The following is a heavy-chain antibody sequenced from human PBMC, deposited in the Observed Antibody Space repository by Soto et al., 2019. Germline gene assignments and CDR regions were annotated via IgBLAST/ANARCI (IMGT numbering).Heavy chain of an antibody. CDR3: AHTAYYYDSSGYYPYYFDY. D-gene: IGHD3-22*01. CDR1: GFSLSTSGVG. Sequence: QITLKESGPPLVKPTQTLTLTCTFSGFSLSTSGVGVGWIRQPPGKALEWLALIYWDDDKRYSPSLKSRLTITKDTSNNQVVLTMTNMDPVDTSTYYCAHTAYYYDSSGYYPYYFDYWGQGTLVTVSS. CDR2: IYWDDDK. J-gene: IGHJ4*02. V-gene: IGHV2-5*02.